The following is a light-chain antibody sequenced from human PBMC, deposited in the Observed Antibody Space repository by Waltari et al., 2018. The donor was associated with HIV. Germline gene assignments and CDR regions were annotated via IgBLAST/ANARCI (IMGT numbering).Light chain of an antibody. V-gene: IGLV1-40*01. CDR1: SSNIGSTYT. J-gene: IGLJ2*01. Sequence: SCTGSSSNIGSTYTVAWYQQLPGTAPRLLMYDNDLRPSGVPDRFSGSKSGTSASLAITGLQADDEAVYYCQSYDTSLSGSMVFGAGTKLTVL. CDR2: DND. CDR3: QSYDTSLSGSMV.